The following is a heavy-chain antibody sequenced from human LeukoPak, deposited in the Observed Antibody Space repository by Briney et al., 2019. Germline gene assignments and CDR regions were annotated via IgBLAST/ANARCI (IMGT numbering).Heavy chain of an antibody. Sequence: GGSLRLSCAASGFTFDDYEMSWVRQPPGKGLEWVSGINWSGGNTGYADSVKGRFTISRDNAKHSLSLQMNSLRAEDTAVYYCARGADGYYGRSGPCYADDIWGQGTLGTVSS. J-gene: IGHJ3*02. D-gene: IGHD3-22*01. V-gene: IGHV3-20*04. CDR2: INWSGGNT. CDR1: GFTFDDYE. CDR3: ARGADGYYGRSGPCYADDI.